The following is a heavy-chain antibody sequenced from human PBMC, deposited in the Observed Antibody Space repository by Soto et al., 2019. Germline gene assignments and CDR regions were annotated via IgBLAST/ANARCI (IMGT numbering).Heavy chain of an antibody. CDR1: GYTFSNYG. J-gene: IGHJ4*02. V-gene: IGHV1-18*01. Sequence: QVQLVQSGAEVKKPGASVMVSCKASGYTFSNYGINWVRQAPGQGLEWMGWISGYNGNTIYAQKLQGRVTMTTETSTSTVYMELRSLRSDDTAVYYCARDRYSDYEPQDYWGQGTLVTVSS. CDR2: ISGYNGNT. D-gene: IGHD5-12*01. CDR3: ARDRYSDYEPQDY.